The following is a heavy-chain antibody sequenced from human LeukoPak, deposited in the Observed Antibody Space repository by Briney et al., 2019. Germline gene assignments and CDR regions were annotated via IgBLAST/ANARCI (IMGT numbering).Heavy chain of an antibody. J-gene: IGHJ6*02. CDR3: ARRTPYGMDV. V-gene: IGHV3-30-3*01. CDR1: GFTFSTYF. Sequence: GGSLRLSCAASGFTFSTYFMHWVRQAPGKGLEWVAVISYDGSNKYYADSVKGRFTISRDNSKNTLYLQMNSLRAEDTAVYYCARRTPYGMDVWGQGTTVTVSS. CDR2: ISYDGSNK.